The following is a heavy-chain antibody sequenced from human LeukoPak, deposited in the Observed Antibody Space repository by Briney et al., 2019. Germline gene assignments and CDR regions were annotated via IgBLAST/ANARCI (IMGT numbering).Heavy chain of an antibody. CDR1: GFTFSTKW. J-gene: IGHJ1*01. D-gene: IGHD3-3*01. Sequence: PGGSLRLSCAASGFTFSTKWMHWVRQVPGKGLLWVSRISGDGSSTLYADSVKGRFTISRDNVENTLYLQMNSLRAEDTAVYYCARDVGGGYHIFTDNGWGQGTLVTVSS. CDR3: ARDVGGGYHIFTDNG. V-gene: IGHV3-74*03. CDR2: ISGDGSST.